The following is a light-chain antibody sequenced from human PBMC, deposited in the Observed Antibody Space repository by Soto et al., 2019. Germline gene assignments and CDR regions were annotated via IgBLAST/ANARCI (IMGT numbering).Light chain of an antibody. V-gene: IGKV3-20*01. CDR3: QQYGTSPYT. CDR2: GAS. Sequence: EIVLTQSPGTLSLSPGERATLSCRASQSVSSSFLAWYQQKPGQAPRLLMYGASNRATGIPDRFTGSGSGTDYTLTISRLGPEDFAVYYCQQYGTSPYTFGQGTK. J-gene: IGKJ2*01. CDR1: QSVSSSF.